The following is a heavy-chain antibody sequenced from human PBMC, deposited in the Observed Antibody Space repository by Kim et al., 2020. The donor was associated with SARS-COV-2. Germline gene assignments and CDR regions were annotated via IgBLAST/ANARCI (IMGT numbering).Heavy chain of an antibody. J-gene: IGHJ4*02. Sequence: GGSLRLSCAASGFTFSNYAMHWVRQAPGKGLEWVAVISYDGNNKYYADSVKGRFTISRDNSKNTLYLQMNSLRAEDTAVYYCARDGGFTMIGNFDYWGQGTLVTV. CDR2: ISYDGNNK. CDR1: GFTFSNYA. CDR3: ARDGGFTMIGNFDY. D-gene: IGHD3-22*01. V-gene: IGHV3-30-3*01.